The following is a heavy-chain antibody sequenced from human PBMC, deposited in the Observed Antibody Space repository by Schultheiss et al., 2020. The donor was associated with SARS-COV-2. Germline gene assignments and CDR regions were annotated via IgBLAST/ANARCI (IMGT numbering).Heavy chain of an antibody. J-gene: IGHJ5*02. CDR2: INHSGST. D-gene: IGHD6-6*01. V-gene: IGHV4-34*01. Sequence: SETLSLTCAVYGASFSSYYWSWIRQPPGKGLEWIGEINHSGSTNYNPSLKSRVTISVDTSKNQFSLKLSSVTAADTAVYYCTRNSTSSGWFDPWGQGTLVTVSS. CDR1: GASFSSYY. CDR3: TRNSTSSGWFDP.